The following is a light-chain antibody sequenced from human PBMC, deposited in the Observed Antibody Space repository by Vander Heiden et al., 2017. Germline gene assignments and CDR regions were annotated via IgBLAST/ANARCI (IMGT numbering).Light chain of an antibody. CDR3: QSYDNSRSAYV. CDR1: SSNIGADYD. CDR2: GNN. Sequence: QSVLTPPPSVSGAPGQRVTISCTGSSSNIGADYDVHWYQQRPGAAPKVLIYGNNNRHSGVPDRCSASKSGTSASLAIAGLQAEEETDYYCQSYDNSRSAYVFGTGTKVTVL. V-gene: IGLV1-40*01. J-gene: IGLJ1*01.